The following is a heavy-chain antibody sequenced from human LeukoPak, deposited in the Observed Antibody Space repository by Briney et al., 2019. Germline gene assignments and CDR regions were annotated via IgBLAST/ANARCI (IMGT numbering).Heavy chain of an antibody. CDR3: ARAVGASFGWFDP. Sequence: ASVKVSCKASGYTFTSYAMHWVRQAPGRRLEWMGWINAGNGNTKYSQEFQGRVTITRDTSASTAYMELSSLRSEDMAVYYCARAVGASFGWFDPWGQGTLVTVSS. D-gene: IGHD3-10*01. J-gene: IGHJ5*02. CDR1: GYTFTSYA. V-gene: IGHV1-3*03. CDR2: INAGNGNT.